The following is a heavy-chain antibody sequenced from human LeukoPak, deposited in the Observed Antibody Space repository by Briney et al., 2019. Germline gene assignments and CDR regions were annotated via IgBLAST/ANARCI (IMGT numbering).Heavy chain of an antibody. CDR2: ISSSGSTR. CDR3: ARDHSSGWYSDYFDY. J-gene: IGHJ4*02. D-gene: IGHD6-19*01. V-gene: IGHV3-48*02. Sequence: PGGSLRLSCAASRFSSSNYNMNWVRQAPGKGLEWISYISSSGSTRYYADSVKGRFTISRDNAKHSLYLQMNSLRDEDTAVYYCARDHSSGWYSDYFDYWGQGTLVTVSS. CDR1: RFSSSNYN.